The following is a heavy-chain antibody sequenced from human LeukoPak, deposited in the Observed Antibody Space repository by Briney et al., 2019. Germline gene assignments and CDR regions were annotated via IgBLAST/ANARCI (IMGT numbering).Heavy chain of an antibody. J-gene: IGHJ3*02. D-gene: IGHD3-10*01. CDR3: ARRGGSGRSFDI. CDR2: IYYSGST. Sequence: SETLSLTCNVSGGSISSGLYYWAWIRRPPGKGLEWIGTIYYSGSTYYNPSLKSRVAISVDTSKNQLSLKLNSVTAADTAVYYCARRGGSGRSFDIWGQGTMVTVSS. CDR1: GGSISSGLYY. V-gene: IGHV4-39*01.